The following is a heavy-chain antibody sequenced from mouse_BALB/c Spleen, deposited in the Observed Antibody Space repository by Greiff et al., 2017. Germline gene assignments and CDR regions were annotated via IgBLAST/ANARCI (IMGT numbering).Heavy chain of an antibody. CDR1: GYTFTTYP. D-gene: IGHD2-14*01. CDR2: FHPYNDDT. CDR3: ARGGYDVGFDY. J-gene: IGHJ2*01. V-gene: IGHV1-47*01. Sequence: VKLQESGAELVKPGASVKMSCKAFGYTFTTYPIEWMKQNHGKSLEWIGNFHPYNDDTKYNEKFKGKAKLTVEKSSSTVYLELSRLTSDDSAVYYCARGGYDVGFDYWGQGTTLTVSS.